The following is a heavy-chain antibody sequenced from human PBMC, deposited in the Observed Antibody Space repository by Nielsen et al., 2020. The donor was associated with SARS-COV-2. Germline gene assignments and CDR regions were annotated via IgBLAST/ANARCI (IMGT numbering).Heavy chain of an antibody. D-gene: IGHD2-2*01. V-gene: IGHV4-39*02. J-gene: IGHJ4*02. CDR1: GGSISGSTFY. Sequence: SETLSLTCTVSGGSISGSTFYWGWVRQPPGKGLEWIAAIYYTGSTYYTPSLKSRVTISVDTSKNQYSLKLSSVTAADTAVYYCAREDSSSCHDSWGQGTLVTVS. CDR2: IYYTGST. CDR3: AREDSSSCHDS.